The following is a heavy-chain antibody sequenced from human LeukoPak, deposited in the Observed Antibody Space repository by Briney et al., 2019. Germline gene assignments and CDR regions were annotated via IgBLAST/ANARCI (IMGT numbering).Heavy chain of an antibody. V-gene: IGHV1-2*02. J-gene: IGHJ4*02. CDR1: GYRFISNY. CDR2: MHPGNGNT. D-gene: IGHD2-21*02. CDR3: AREGSYCVGGDCYSFDF. Sequence: ASVKVSCKASGYRFISNYIQWVRQAPGLGPELMGWMHPGNGNTRYAEKFQGRVTMTRDTSINTAYMDLSNLRSDDTAVYYCAREGSYCVGGDCYSFDFWGQGTLITVSS.